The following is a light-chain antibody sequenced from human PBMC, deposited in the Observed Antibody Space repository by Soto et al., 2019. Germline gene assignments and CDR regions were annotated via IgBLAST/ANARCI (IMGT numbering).Light chain of an antibody. J-gene: IGLJ2*01. Sequence: QSALTQPASVSGSPGQSITISCTGTSSDVGGYNYVSWYQQHPGKAPKLMVYDVSNRPSDISDRFSGSKSGNTASLTISGLQAEDEADYYCSSYTSSTTVVFGGWTKVTVL. CDR1: SSDVGGYNY. V-gene: IGLV2-14*03. CDR3: SSYTSSTTVV. CDR2: DVS.